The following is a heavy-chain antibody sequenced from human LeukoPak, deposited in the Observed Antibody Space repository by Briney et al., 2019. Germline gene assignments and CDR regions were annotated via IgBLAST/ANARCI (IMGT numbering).Heavy chain of an antibody. D-gene: IGHD5-18*01. CDR2: INHSGST. CDR1: GGPFSGYY. Sequence: SETLSLTCAVYGGPFSGYYWSWIRQPPGKGLEWIGEINHSGSTNYNPSLKSRVTISVDTSKNQFSLKLSSVTAADTAVYYCARGRYSYLYYFDYWGQGTLVTVSS. CDR3: ARGRYSYLYYFDY. J-gene: IGHJ4*02. V-gene: IGHV4-34*01.